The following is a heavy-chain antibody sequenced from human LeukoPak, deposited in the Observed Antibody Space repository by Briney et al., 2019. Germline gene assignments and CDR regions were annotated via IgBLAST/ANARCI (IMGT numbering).Heavy chain of an antibody. D-gene: IGHD3-16*02. CDR2: IRYDGSNK. J-gene: IGHJ4*02. CDR1: GFTFSNYG. V-gene: IGHV3-30*02. Sequence: PGGTLRLSCAASGFTFSNYGMHWVRQAPGKGLEWVAFIRYDGSNKYYADSVKGRFTISRDNSKNTLYLQMNSLRAEDTAVYYCAKDRSKGGLSNFDYWGQGTLVTVSS. CDR3: AKDRSKGGLSNFDY.